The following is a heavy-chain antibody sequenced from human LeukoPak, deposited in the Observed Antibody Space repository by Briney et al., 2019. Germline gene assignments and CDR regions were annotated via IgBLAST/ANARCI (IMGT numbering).Heavy chain of an antibody. V-gene: IGHV1-2*02. Sequence: ASVKLSCKAAGYTLTCCFMHLIWDAPGQGLEWMGWINPNSGGTNYAQKFQGRVTMTRDTSISTAYMELSRLRSDDTAVYYGGSQNSSRWFDPWGQGTLVTVSS. J-gene: IGHJ5*02. CDR3: GSQNSSRWFDP. CDR2: INPNSGGT. CDR1: GYTLTCCF. D-gene: IGHD4-23*01.